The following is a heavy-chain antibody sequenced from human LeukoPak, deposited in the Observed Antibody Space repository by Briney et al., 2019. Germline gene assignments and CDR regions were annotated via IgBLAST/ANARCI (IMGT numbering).Heavy chain of an antibody. CDR3: ARESSSWYTNWFDP. Sequence: ASEKVSCKASGYTFTGYYMHWVRQAPGQGLEWMGWINPNSGGTNYAQKFQGRVTMTRDASISTAYMELSRLRSDDTAVYYCARESSSWYTNWFDPWGQGTLVTVSS. J-gene: IGHJ5*02. CDR1: GYTFTGYY. V-gene: IGHV1-2*02. CDR2: INPNSGGT. D-gene: IGHD6-13*01.